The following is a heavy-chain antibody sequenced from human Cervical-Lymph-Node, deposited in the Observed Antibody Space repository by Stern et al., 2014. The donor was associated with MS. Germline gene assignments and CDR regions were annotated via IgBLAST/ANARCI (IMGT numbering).Heavy chain of an antibody. D-gene: IGHD2-21*02. J-gene: IGHJ4*02. Sequence: QVTLRESGPALVKPTQTLTLTCTFSGFSLSTSGMCVSWIRQPPGKALEXLALIDWDDDKYYSTSLKTRLTISKDTSKNQVVLTMTNMDPVDTATYYCARIFHGDCYSSGAFDYWGQGTLVTVSS. CDR2: IDWDDDK. CDR1: GFSLSTSGMC. V-gene: IGHV2-70*01. CDR3: ARIFHGDCYSSGAFDY.